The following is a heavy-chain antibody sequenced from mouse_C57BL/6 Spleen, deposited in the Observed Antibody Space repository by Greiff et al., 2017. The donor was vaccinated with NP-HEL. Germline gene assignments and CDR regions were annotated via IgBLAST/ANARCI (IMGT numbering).Heavy chain of an antibody. J-gene: IGHJ2*01. V-gene: IGHV5-6*01. CDR3: ARQGTGFDY. CDR1: GFTFSSYG. D-gene: IGHD4-1*01. Sequence: EVKVVESGGDLVKPGGSLKLSCAASGFTFSSYGMSWVRQTPDKRLEWVATISSGGSYTYYPDSVKGRFTISRDNAKNTLYLQMSSLKSEDTAMYYCARQGTGFDYWGQGTTLTVSS. CDR2: ISSGGSYT.